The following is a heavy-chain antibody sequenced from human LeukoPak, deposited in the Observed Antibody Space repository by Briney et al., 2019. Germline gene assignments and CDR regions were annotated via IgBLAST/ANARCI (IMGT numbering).Heavy chain of an antibody. Sequence: PSQTLSLTCTVSGASISSGSYYWSWIRQPAGKGLEWIGRIYTSGSTNYNPSLKSRVTISVDTSKNQFSLKLSSVTAADTAVYYCARTSGSYYILPPDYWGQGTLVTVSS. CDR3: ARTSGSYYILPPDY. CDR2: IYTSGST. V-gene: IGHV4-61*02. CDR1: GASISSGSYY. J-gene: IGHJ4*02. D-gene: IGHD1-26*01.